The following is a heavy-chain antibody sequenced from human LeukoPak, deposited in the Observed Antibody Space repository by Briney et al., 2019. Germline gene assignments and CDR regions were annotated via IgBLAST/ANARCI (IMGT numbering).Heavy chain of an antibody. CDR1: EFTFSRYA. Sequence: GGSLRLSCEASEFTFSRYAMSWVRQAPGKGLEWVSAISPSDGNTFYADSVKGRFTISRDNSKNTLSLQMNSLRAEDTALYYCAKDSSVPYGITDWGQGTLVTVSS. J-gene: IGHJ4*02. D-gene: IGHD4-17*01. CDR2: ISPSDGNT. CDR3: AKDSSVPYGITD. V-gene: IGHV3-23*01.